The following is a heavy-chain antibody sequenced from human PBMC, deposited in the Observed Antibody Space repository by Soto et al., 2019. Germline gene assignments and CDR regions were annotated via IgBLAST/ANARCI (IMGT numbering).Heavy chain of an antibody. CDR2: CYYTGTT. CDR3: ASSITVSNSYKDH. CDR1: GGSMSGYY. V-gene: IGHV4-59*03. Sequence: YETLSLTCRVSGGSMSGYYWSWIRHAPGKRLEWIAYCYYTGTTTYKPSLQSRVTISFDTSNRQSSLRLRLSTAADTAVYFWASSITVSNSYKDHWGQVNRVAVSS. D-gene: IGHD4-4*01. J-gene: IGHJ4*02.